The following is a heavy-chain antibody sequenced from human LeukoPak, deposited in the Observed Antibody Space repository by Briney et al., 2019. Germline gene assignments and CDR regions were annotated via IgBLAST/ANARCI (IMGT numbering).Heavy chain of an antibody. CDR2: ISGSGGST. Sequence: PGGSLRLSCAASGVTFSSNYISWVRQAPGKGLEWVSAISGSGGSTYYADSVKGRFTISRDNSKNTLYLQMNSLRAEDTAVYYCAKDGPLLHTPIDYWGQGTLVTVSS. J-gene: IGHJ4*02. CDR3: AKDGPLLHTPIDY. CDR1: GVTFSSNY. V-gene: IGHV3-23*01. D-gene: IGHD3-22*01.